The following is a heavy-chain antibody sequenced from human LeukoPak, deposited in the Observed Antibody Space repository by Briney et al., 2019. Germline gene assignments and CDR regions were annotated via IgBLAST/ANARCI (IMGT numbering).Heavy chain of an antibody. J-gene: IGHJ4*02. V-gene: IGHV1-18*01. CDR2: ISAYNGNT. Sequence: ASVKVSCKASGYTFTSYGISWVRQAPGQGLEWMGWISAYNGNTNYAQKLQGRVTMTTDTSTSTAYMELRSLRSDDTAVYYCARDAVPQQWLVRYFDYWGQGTLVIVSP. CDR3: ARDAVPQQWLVRYFDY. D-gene: IGHD6-19*01. CDR1: GYTFTSYG.